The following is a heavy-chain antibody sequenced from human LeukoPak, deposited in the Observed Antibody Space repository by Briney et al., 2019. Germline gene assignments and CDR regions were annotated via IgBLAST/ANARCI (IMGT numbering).Heavy chain of an antibody. CDR2: IIPIFGTA. CDR1: GGTFSSYA. J-gene: IGHJ4*02. CDR3: ARDRDPSQWLVYDF. D-gene: IGHD6-19*01. Sequence: VKVSCKASGGTFSSYAISWVRQAPGQGLEWMGGIIPIFGTANYAQKFQGRVTITADESTSTAYMELSSLRPEDTAVYYCARDRDPSQWLVYDFWGQGTLVTVSS. V-gene: IGHV1-69*01.